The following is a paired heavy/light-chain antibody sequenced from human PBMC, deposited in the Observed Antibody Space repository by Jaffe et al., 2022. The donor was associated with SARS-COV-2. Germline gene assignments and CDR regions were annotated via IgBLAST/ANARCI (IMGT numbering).Heavy chain of an antibody. D-gene: IGHD6-19*01. CDR1: GYTFTGYY. CDR2: INPNSGGT. V-gene: IGHV1-2*06. Sequence: QVQLVQSGAEVKKPGASVKVSCKASGYTFTGYYMHWVRQAPGQGLEWMGRINPNSGGTNYAQKFQGRVTMTRDTSISTAYMELSRLRSDDTAVYYCASWSFGIAVADNYYYYGMDVWGQGTTVTVSS. CDR3: ASWSFGIAVADNYYYYGMDV. J-gene: IGHJ6*02.
Light chain of an antibody. CDR3: QQYGSSRGVT. V-gene: IGKV3-20*01. Sequence: EIVLTQSPGTLSLSPGERATLSCRASQSVSSSYLAWYQQKPGQAPRLLIYGASSRATGIPDRFSGSGSGTDFTLTISRLEPEDFAVYYCQQYGSSRGVTFGGGTKVEIK. CDR1: QSVSSSY. J-gene: IGKJ4*01. CDR2: GAS.